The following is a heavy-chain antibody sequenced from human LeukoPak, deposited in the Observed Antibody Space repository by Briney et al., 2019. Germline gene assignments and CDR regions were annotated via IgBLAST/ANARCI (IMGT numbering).Heavy chain of an antibody. CDR3: ASNRGQLVQEYYFDY. J-gene: IGHJ4*02. CDR2: IYTSGST. Sequence: SQTLSLTCTVSGGSISSGSYYWSWIRQPAGKGLEWIGRIYTSGSTNYNPSLKSRVTISVDTSKNQFSLKLSSVTAADTAVYYCASNRGQLVQEYYFDYWGQGTLVTVSS. CDR1: GGSISSGSYY. V-gene: IGHV4-61*02. D-gene: IGHD6-6*01.